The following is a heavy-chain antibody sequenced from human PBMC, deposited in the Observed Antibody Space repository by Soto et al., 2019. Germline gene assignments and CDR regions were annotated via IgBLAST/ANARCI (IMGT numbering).Heavy chain of an antibody. CDR2: IIPIFGTA. J-gene: IGHJ1*01. CDR3: ARDDGYSYGYAYFHH. Sequence: QVQLVQSGAEVKKPGSSVKVSCKASGGTFSSYAISWVRQAPGQGLEWMGGIIPIFGTANYAQKFQGRVTITADESTSTASMELSSLRSENTAVYSCARDDGYSYGYAYFHHWGQGTLVTVSS. CDR1: GGTFSSYA. V-gene: IGHV1-69*01. D-gene: IGHD5-18*01.